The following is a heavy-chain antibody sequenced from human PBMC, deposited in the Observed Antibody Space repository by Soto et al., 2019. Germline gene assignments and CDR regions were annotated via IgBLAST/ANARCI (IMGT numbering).Heavy chain of an antibody. CDR1: EGTFNSYA. D-gene: IGHD6-13*01. J-gene: IGHJ4*02. V-gene: IGHV1-69*01. CDR2: IIPYYNTL. Sequence: QAQVVQSGAEVRKPGSSVKLSCKAYEGTFNSYAIAWVRQAPGQGLEWMGGIIPYYNTLNYAQKFQDRVTITADDSTNTVYMELSSLRSDDTAVYFCASGASRWYPYFFDSWAQGTLVTVSS. CDR3: ASGASRWYPYFFDS.